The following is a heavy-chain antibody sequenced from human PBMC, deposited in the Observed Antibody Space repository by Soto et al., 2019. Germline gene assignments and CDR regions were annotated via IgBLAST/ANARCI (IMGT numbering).Heavy chain of an antibody. V-gene: IGHV3-7*03. CDR1: GFTFSSYW. D-gene: IGHD6-13*01. Sequence: PGGSLRLSCAASGFTFSSYWMSWVRQAPGKGLEWVANIKQDGSEKYYVDSVKGRFTISRDNAKNSLYLQMNSLRAEDTAVYYCARVSGYSSSWYSYTDYYYYYGMDVWGQGTTVTVSS. CDR3: ARVSGYSSSWYSYTDYYYYYGMDV. CDR2: IKQDGSEK. J-gene: IGHJ6*02.